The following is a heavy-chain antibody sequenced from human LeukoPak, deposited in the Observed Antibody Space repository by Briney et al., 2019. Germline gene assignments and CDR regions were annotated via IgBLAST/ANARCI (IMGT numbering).Heavy chain of an antibody. V-gene: IGHV3-7*01. J-gene: IGHJ5*02. CDR1: GFTFSSYW. D-gene: IGHD3-10*01. Sequence: GGSLRLSCAASGFTFSSYWMSWVRQAPGKGLEWVANIKQDGSEKYYVDSVKGRFTISRDNAKNSLYLQMNSLRAEDTAVYYCARDLVWYGSGSYPWFDPWGQGTLVTVSS. CDR2: IKQDGSEK. CDR3: ARDLVWYGSGSYPWFDP.